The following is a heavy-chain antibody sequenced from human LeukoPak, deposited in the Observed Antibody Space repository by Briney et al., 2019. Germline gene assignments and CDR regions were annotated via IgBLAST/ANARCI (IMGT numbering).Heavy chain of an antibody. J-gene: IGHJ4*02. V-gene: IGHV3-53*01. CDR2: IYSGGSA. D-gene: IGHD4-17*01. CDR1: GFTVSSNY. CDR3: ATQPYGDYEE. Sequence: GGSLRLSCAASGFTVSSNYMSWVRQAPGKGLEWVSVIYSGGSAYYADSVKGRFTISRDNSKNTLYLQMNSLRAEDTAVYYCATQPYGDYEEWGQGTLVTVSS.